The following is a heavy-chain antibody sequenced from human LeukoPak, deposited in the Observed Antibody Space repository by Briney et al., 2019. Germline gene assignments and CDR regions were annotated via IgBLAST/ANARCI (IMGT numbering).Heavy chain of an antibody. CDR1: GFTFSNYV. CDR3: AKGRGYCTGGSCYSDY. D-gene: IGHD2-15*01. Sequence: GGSLRLSCTASGFTFSNYVMSWVRQAPGKWLEWVSTISGSDGSTYYADSVKGRFTISRDNSKNTLYLQMNSLRVEDTAIYYCAKGRGYCTGGSCYSDYWGQGTLVTVSS. J-gene: IGHJ4*02. CDR2: ISGSDGST. V-gene: IGHV3-23*01.